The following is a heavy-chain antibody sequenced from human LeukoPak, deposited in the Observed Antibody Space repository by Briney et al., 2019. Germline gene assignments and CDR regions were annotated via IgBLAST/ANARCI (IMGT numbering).Heavy chain of an antibody. Sequence: ASVKVSCKASGYTFTSYGISWVRQAPGQGLEWMGWISAYNGNTNYAQKLQGRVTMTTDTSTSTAYMELRSLRSDDTAVYYCARALYYGSGSYYFGYWGQGTLVTVSS. D-gene: IGHD3-10*01. J-gene: IGHJ4*02. CDR2: ISAYNGNT. V-gene: IGHV1-18*01. CDR1: GYTFTSYG. CDR3: ARALYYGSGSYYFGY.